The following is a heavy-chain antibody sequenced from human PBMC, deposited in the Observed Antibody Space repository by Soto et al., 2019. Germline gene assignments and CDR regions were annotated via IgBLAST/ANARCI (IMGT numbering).Heavy chain of an antibody. CDR3: ARGSAAAAGRYFDY. V-gene: IGHV4-34*01. Sequence: TSETLSLTCAVYGGSFSGYYWSWIRQPPGKGLEWIGEINHSGSTNYNPSLKSRVTISVDTSKNQFSLKLSSVTAADTAVYYCARGSAAAAGRYFDYWGQGTLVTVSS. D-gene: IGHD6-13*01. J-gene: IGHJ4*02. CDR2: INHSGST. CDR1: GGSFSGYY.